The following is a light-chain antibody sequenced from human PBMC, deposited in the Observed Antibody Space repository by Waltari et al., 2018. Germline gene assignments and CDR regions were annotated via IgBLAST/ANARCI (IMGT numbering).Light chain of an antibody. CDR3: QQYDGIVVT. V-gene: IGKV3-20*01. CDR2: GTS. J-gene: IGKJ4*01. Sequence: EIVLKQSPGTLSLSPGERATLSCRASQSVSTISLTWYQQKPGQAPRLLIYGTSSRAPGIPDRFSGSGSGTDFTLTISRLQPEDFAIYYCQQYDGIVVTFGGGTKVEI. CDR1: QSVSTIS.